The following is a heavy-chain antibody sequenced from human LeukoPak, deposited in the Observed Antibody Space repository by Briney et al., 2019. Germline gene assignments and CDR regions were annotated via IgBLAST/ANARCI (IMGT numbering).Heavy chain of an antibody. CDR2: INQDGSET. Sequence: GGSLRLSCAASGFTFSSYWMSWVRQAPGKGLDWVANINQDGSETYYVDSVKGRFTISRDNAKNSLYLQMNSLRAEDTAVYYCARVSTFGGVIVITSYYFDYWGQGTLVTVSS. CDR1: GFTFSSYW. CDR3: ARVSTFGGVIVITSYYFDY. V-gene: IGHV3-7*01. D-gene: IGHD3-16*02. J-gene: IGHJ4*02.